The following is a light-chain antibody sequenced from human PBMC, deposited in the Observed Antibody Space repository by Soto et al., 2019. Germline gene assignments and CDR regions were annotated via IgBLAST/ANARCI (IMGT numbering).Light chain of an antibody. CDR1: LSVTGN. V-gene: IGKV3-15*01. CDR2: GAS. Sequence: EIVMTQSPATLSVSLGDTATLSCRASLSVTGNLAWFQQKPGQAPRLLIYGASTRATGVPARFSGSGSGTEFTLSTSSLHSEDFADYYCQHYETWPRTFGQGTKVEIK. CDR3: QHYETWPRT. J-gene: IGKJ1*01.